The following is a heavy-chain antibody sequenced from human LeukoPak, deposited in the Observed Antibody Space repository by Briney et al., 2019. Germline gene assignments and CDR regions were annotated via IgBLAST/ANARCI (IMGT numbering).Heavy chain of an antibody. CDR2: ISGYNGNT. CDR1: GYTLTSYG. V-gene: IGHV1-18*04. CDR3: ATEFVVTPRCDAFDI. Sequence: ASVKFSCKASGYTLTSYGISWVRQAPGQGLEWMGWISGYNGNTNYAQKFQGRVTITADKSTSTAYMELSSLRSEDTAVYYCATEFVVTPRCDAFDIWGQGTMVTVSS. D-gene: IGHD4-23*01. J-gene: IGHJ3*02.